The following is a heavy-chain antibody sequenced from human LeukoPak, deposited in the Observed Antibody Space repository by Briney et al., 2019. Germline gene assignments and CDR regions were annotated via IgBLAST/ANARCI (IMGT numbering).Heavy chain of an antibody. CDR1: GGSISSSNW. V-gene: IGHV4-4*02. Sequence: LSLTCAVSGGSISSSNWWSWVRQPPGKGLEWIGEIYHSGSTNYNPSLKSRVTISVDKSKNQFSLKLSSVTAADTAVYYCARDAGQYYDFWSGYSAQGYFDYWGQGTLVTVSS. CDR2: IYHSGST. CDR3: ARDAGQYYDFWSGYSAQGYFDY. D-gene: IGHD3-3*01. J-gene: IGHJ4*02.